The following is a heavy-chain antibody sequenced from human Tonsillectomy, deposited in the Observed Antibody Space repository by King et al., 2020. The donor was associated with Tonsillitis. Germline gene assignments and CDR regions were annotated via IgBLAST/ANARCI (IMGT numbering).Heavy chain of an antibody. Sequence: VQLVESGAEVKKPGASVKVSCKASGYTFSSCYMHWVRQAPGQGLEWMGIINPSGGSTNYAQKFQGRVTLTRDTSTSTVYMELSSLRFEDTAVYYCAREPYYYDSNKKRPGMDVWGQGTTVTVSS. CDR1: GYTFSSCY. CDR2: INPSGGST. D-gene: IGHD3-22*01. CDR3: AREPYYYDSNKKRPGMDV. V-gene: IGHV1-46*01. J-gene: IGHJ6*02.